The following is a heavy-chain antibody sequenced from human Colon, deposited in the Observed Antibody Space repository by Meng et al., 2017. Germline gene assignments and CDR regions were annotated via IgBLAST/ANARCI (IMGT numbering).Heavy chain of an antibody. D-gene: IGHD3-16*01. J-gene: IGHJ4*02. CDR2: IYHSGTT. V-gene: IGHV4-38-2*02. Sequence: SETLSLTCIVSDYSVRSGYFWGWIRQPPGKGLEWIGSIYHSGTTYYNPSLKSRLTVSVDTSKNQVSLRLTSVTAADTAVYFCARGGGLGFDSWGQVTLVTVSS. CDR1: DYSVRSGYF. CDR3: ARGGGLGFDS.